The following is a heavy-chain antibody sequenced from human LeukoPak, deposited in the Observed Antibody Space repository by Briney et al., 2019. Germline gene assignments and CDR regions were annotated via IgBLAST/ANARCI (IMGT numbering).Heavy chain of an antibody. CDR1: GGSISSSSYY. D-gene: IGHD5-24*01. J-gene: IGHJ4*02. CDR2: IYYSGNT. CDR3: ARRDAYKSFDS. Sequence: SEILSLTCTVSGGSISSSSYYWGWIRQPPGKGLEWIGNIYYSGNTYYNPSLKSRVTISVDTSKNQFSLKLSSVTAADTAVYYCARRDAYKSFDSWGQGTLVTVSS. V-gene: IGHV4-39*07.